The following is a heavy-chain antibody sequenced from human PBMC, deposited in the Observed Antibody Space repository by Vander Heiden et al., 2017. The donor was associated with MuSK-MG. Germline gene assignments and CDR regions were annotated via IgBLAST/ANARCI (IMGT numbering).Heavy chain of an antibody. CDR1: GGSISSDNFY. J-gene: IGHJ4*02. Sequence: QVQLQESGPGLVKPSQTLSLTCTVSGGSISSDNFYWSWIRQPAGKGLEWIGRIYTTGSTNYNPSLKSRVTLSVDTSKNQFSLKLSSVTTADTAVYYCASAGFGETYFDFWGQGTLVTVSS. D-gene: IGHD3-10*01. V-gene: IGHV4-61*02. CDR2: IYTTGST. CDR3: ASAGFGETYFDF.